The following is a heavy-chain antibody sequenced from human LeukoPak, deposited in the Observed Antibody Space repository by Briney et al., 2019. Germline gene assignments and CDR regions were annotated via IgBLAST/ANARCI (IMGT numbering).Heavy chain of an antibody. CDR2: IIPIFGTA. V-gene: IGHV1-69*05. D-gene: IGHD3-10*01. Sequence: GSSVKVSCKASGGTFSSYAISWVRQAPGQGLEWMGGIIPIFGTANYAQKFQGRVTITTDESTSTAYMELSSLRSEDTAVYYCARDSGMVRGVIRATPHRDYYHYYYMDVWGKGTTVTVSS. CDR1: GGTFSSYA. CDR3: ARDSGMVRGVIRATPHRDYYHYYYMDV. J-gene: IGHJ6*03.